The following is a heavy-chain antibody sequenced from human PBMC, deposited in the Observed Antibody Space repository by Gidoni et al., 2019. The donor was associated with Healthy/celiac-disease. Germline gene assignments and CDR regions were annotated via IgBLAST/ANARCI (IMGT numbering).Heavy chain of an antibody. CDR1: GFTFSSYS. V-gene: IGHV3-21*01. J-gene: IGHJ4*02. D-gene: IGHD3-10*01. CDR3: ARGPEGGSGSFGY. CDR2: ISSSSSYI. Sequence: EVQLVESGGGLVKPGGSLRLSCAASGFTFSSYSMNWVRQDPGKGLEWVSSISSSSSYIYYADSVKGRFTISRDNAKNSLYLQMNSLRAEDTAVYYCARGPEGGSGSFGYWGQGTLVTVSS.